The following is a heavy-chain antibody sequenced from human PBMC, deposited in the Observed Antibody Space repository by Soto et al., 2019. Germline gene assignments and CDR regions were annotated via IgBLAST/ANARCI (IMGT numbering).Heavy chain of an antibody. CDR1: GYTLTELS. Sequence: ASVKVSCKVSGYTLTELSMHWVRQAPGKGLEWMGGFDPEDGETIYAQKFQGRVTMTEDTSTDTAYMELSSPRSEDTAVYYCATAGGDSSGYYYGAFDIWGQGTMVTVSS. V-gene: IGHV1-24*01. CDR3: ATAGGDSSGYYYGAFDI. CDR2: FDPEDGET. D-gene: IGHD3-22*01. J-gene: IGHJ3*02.